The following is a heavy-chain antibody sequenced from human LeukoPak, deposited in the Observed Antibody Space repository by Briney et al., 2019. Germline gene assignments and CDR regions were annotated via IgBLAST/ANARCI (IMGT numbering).Heavy chain of an antibody. J-gene: IGHJ4*02. V-gene: IGHV3-23*01. CDR3: AKFLDSSSLGGFDY. D-gene: IGHD6-6*01. Sequence: GGSLRLSCAASGFTFSSYVMSWVRQAPGKGLEWVSAISGSGGSTYYADSVKGRFTISRDNSKNTLYLQTNSLRAEDTAVYYCAKFLDSSSLGGFDYWGQGTLVTVSS. CDR1: GFTFSSYV. CDR2: ISGSGGST.